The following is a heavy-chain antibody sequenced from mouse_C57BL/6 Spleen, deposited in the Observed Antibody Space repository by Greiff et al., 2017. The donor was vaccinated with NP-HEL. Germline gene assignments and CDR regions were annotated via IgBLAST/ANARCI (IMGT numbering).Heavy chain of an antibody. CDR3: ARRDYDYDEGFAY. CDR1: GYAFSSSW. Sequence: VQLQQSGPELVKPGASVKISCKASGYAFSSSWMNWVKQRPGKGLEWIGRIYPGDGDTNSHGKFKGKAPLTADKSSSTAYMQLSSLTSEDSAVYFCARRDYDYDEGFAYWGQGTLVTVSA. D-gene: IGHD2-4*01. CDR2: IYPGDGDT. V-gene: IGHV1-82*01. J-gene: IGHJ3*01.